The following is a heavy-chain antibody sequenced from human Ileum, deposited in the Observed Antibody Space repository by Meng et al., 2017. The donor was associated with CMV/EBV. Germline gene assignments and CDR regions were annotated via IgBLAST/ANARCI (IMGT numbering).Heavy chain of an antibody. J-gene: IGHJ6*02. CDR3: ARGPRLLWFGAGWDYHYGMDV. V-gene: IGHV1-18*01. Sequence: ASVKVSCKASGYTFTSYGISWVRQAPGQGLEWMGWISAYNGNTNYAQKLQGRVTMTTDTSTSTAYMELRSLRSDDTAVYYCARGPRLLWFGAGWDYHYGMDVWGQGTTVTVSS. D-gene: IGHD3-10*01. CDR1: GYTFTSYG. CDR2: ISAYNGNT.